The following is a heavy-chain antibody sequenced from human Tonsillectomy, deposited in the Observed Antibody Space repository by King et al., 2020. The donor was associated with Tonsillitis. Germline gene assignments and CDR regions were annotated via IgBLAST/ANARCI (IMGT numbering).Heavy chain of an antibody. CDR2: IYHSGST. CDR3: ARVDYDILTGYTDAFDI. V-gene: IGHV4-38-2*01. CDR1: GYSISSGYY. J-gene: IGHJ3*02. D-gene: IGHD3-9*01. Sequence: QLQESGPGLVKTSETLSLTCAVSGYSISSGYYWGWIRQPPGKGLEWIGSIYHSGSTYYNPSLKSRVTISVDTSKNQFSLKLSSVTAADTAVYYCARVDYDILTGYTDAFDIWGQGTMVTVSS.